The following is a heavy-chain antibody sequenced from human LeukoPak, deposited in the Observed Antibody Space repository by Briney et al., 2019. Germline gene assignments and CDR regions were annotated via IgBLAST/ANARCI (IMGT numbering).Heavy chain of an antibody. Sequence: SETLSLTCTVSGGSISSYYWSWIRQPPGKGLEWIGYIYYSGSTYYNPSLKSRATISIDTSKNQFSLKLSSVTAADTAVYYCARDSDFWSGYYYFDYWGQGTLVTVSS. CDR2: IYYSGST. V-gene: IGHV4-59*12. CDR3: ARDSDFWSGYYYFDY. D-gene: IGHD3-3*01. J-gene: IGHJ4*02. CDR1: GGSISSYY.